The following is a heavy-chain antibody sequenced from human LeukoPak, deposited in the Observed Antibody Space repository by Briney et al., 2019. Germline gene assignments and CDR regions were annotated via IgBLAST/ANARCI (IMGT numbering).Heavy chain of an antibody. CDR3: AKDNLHYDFWSGYYEGGNWFDP. V-gene: IGHV3-30*02. D-gene: IGHD3-3*01. J-gene: IGHJ5*02. CDR2: IRYDGSNK. CDR1: GFTFSSYG. Sequence: GGSLRLSCAASGFTFSSYGMHWVRPAPGKGLEWVAFIRYDGSNKYYADSVKGRFTISRDNSKNTLYLQMNSLRAEDTAVYYCAKDNLHYDFWSGYYEGGNWFDPWGQGTLVTVSS.